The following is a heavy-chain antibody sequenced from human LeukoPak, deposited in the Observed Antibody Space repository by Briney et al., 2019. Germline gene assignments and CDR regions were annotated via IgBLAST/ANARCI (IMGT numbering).Heavy chain of an antibody. CDR1: GFTFSSYF. CDR3: ASLPGAVAVDY. D-gene: IGHD6-19*01. CDR2: ISRDSGTI. V-gene: IGHV3-48*01. Sequence: GGSLRLSCAAPGFTFSSYFMTWVRQAPGKGLEWLSYISRDSGTIYYADSVKGRFTISRDNARNSLFLQMSRLRAEDTAVYYCASLPGAVAVDYWGQGTLVTVSS. J-gene: IGHJ4*02.